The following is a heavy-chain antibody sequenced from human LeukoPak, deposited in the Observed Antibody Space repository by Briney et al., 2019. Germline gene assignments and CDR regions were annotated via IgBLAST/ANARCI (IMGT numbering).Heavy chain of an antibody. J-gene: IGHJ4*02. V-gene: IGHV3-30*18. Sequence: GGSLRLSCAASGFTFSSYGTHWVRQAPGKGLEWVAVISYDGSNKYYADSVKGRFTISRDNSKNTLYLQMNSLRAEDTAVYYCAKDVDYDSSGYPDYWGQGTLVTASS. CDR1: GFTFSSYG. D-gene: IGHD3-22*01. CDR3: AKDVDYDSSGYPDY. CDR2: ISYDGSNK.